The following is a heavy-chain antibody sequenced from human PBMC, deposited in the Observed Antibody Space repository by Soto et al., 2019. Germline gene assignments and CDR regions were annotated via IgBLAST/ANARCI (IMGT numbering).Heavy chain of an antibody. J-gene: IGHJ3*02. D-gene: IGHD3-9*01. CDR2: IYPGDSDT. CDR1: GYSFTSYW. CDR3: ARSTYYDILTGYYDAFDI. V-gene: IGHV5-51*01. Sequence: GESLKISCKGSGYSFTSYWIGWVRQMPGKGLEWMGIIYPGDSDTRYSPSFQGQVTISADTSVSTAYLQWSSLKASDTAMYYCARSTYYDILTGYYDAFDIWGQGTMFTVSS.